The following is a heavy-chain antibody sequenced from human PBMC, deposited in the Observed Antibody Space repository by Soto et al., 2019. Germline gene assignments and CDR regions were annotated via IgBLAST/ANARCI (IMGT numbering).Heavy chain of an antibody. CDR3: ATMWSGYNSH. J-gene: IGHJ4*02. CDR2: IHHSGST. D-gene: IGHD6-25*01. V-gene: IGHV4-34*01. CDR1: GGSFSDYY. Sequence: PSETLSLTCAVYGGSFSDYYWSWIRQPPGRGLEWIGEIHHSGSTNYNPSLKSRVTISVDTSKNQFSLKLSSVTAADTAVYYCATMWSGYNSHWGQGTLVTVSS.